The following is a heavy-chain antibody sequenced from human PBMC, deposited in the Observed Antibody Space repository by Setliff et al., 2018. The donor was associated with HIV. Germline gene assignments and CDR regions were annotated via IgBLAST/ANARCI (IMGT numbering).Heavy chain of an antibody. CDR1: GGSISSHY. CDR3: ARHGAFYYYYYMDV. V-gene: IGHV4-39*01. Sequence: ASETLSLTCTVSGGSISSHYWSWIRQPPGKGLEWIGSIYYSGSTYYNPSLKSRVTISVDTSKNQFSLNLSSVTAADTAVYYCARHGAFYYYYYMDVWGKGTTVTVS. CDR2: IYYSGST. J-gene: IGHJ6*03.